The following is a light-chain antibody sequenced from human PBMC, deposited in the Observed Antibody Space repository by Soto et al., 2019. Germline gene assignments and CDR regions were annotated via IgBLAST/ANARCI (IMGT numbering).Light chain of an antibody. CDR3: SSWDDSLNDPGVL. CDR2: TND. Sequence: SVLTQPPSASGTPGQRVTISCSGSSSNIGTYSVNWYQQFPGTAPRLLIYTNDQRPSGVPDRFVGSRSGTSASLAISELQSEDEADYFCSSWDDSLNDPGVLFGGGTKLTVL. V-gene: IGLV1-44*01. CDR1: SSNIGTYS. J-gene: IGLJ2*01.